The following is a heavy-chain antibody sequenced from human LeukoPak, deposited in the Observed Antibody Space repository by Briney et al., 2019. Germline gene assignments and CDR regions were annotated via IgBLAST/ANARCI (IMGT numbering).Heavy chain of an antibody. J-gene: IGHJ6*03. CDR3: AGSKPIMSYMDV. Sequence: GASVKVSCKASGYTFTSYDINWVRQATGQGLEWMGWMNPNSGNTGYAQKFQGRVTITRNTSISTAYMELSSLRSEDTAVYYCAGSKPIMSYMDVWGKGTTVTVSS. V-gene: IGHV1-8*03. CDR2: MNPNSGNT. CDR1: GYTFTSYD.